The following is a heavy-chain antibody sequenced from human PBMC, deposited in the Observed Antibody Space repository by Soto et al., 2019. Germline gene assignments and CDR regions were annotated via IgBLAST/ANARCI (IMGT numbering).Heavy chain of an antibody. J-gene: IGHJ4*02. Sequence: GGSLRLSCAASGFTFSSYAMSWVRQAPGKGLEWVSAISGSGGSTYYADSVKGRFTISRDNSKNTLYLQMNSLRAEDTAVYYCAKDRVDWNYVGYFDYWGQGTLVTVSS. CDR1: GFTFSSYA. V-gene: IGHV3-23*01. D-gene: IGHD1-7*01. CDR2: ISGSGGST. CDR3: AKDRVDWNYVGYFDY.